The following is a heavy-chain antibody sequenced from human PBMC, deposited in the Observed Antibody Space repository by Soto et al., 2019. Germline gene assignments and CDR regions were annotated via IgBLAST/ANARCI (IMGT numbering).Heavy chain of an antibody. CDR3: ARDGLMVRGVLDY. D-gene: IGHD3-10*01. J-gene: IGHJ4*02. CDR1: GGTFSSYT. CDR2: IIPILGIA. V-gene: IGHV1-69*04. Sequence: SVKVSCKASGGTFSSYTISWVRQAPGQGLEWMGRIIPILGIANYAQKFQGRVTITADKSTSTAYMELSSLRSEDTAVYYCARDGLMVRGVLDYWGQGTLVTVSS.